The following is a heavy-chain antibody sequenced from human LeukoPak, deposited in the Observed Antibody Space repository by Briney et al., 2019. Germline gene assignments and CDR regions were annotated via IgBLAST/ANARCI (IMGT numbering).Heavy chain of an antibody. J-gene: IGHJ6*03. V-gene: IGHV1-8*03. CDR3: ARGQKRRYYYYMDV. CDR2: MNPNSGNT. Sequence: GSSVKVSCKASGYTFTSYDINWVRQATGQGLEWMGWMNPNSGNTGYAQKFQGRVTITRNTSISTAYMELSSLRSEDTAVYYCARGQKRRYYYYMDVWGKGTTVTVSS. CDR1: GYTFTSYD. D-gene: IGHD1-1*01.